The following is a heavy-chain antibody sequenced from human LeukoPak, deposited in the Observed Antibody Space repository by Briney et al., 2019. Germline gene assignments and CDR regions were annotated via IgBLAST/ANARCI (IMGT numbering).Heavy chain of an antibody. CDR1: GFIFITYA. CDR2: ISGSSRHI. CDR3: AKDLDGF. V-gene: IGHV3-23*01. J-gene: IGHJ4*02. Sequence: GVSPRVSCPASGFIFITYAINYFHQAPVKGLEWVSIISGSSRHIYYADSVEGRFTISRDNSKNTLYLQMTSLRAQDTAVYYCAKDLDGFWGQGTLVTVSS. D-gene: IGHD6-25*01.